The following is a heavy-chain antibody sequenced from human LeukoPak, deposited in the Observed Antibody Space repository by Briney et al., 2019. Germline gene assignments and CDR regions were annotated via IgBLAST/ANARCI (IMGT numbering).Heavy chain of an antibody. J-gene: IGHJ6*03. CDR1: GFTFSTFW. D-gene: IGHD6-13*01. CDR3: ARSEYSSTWYGDYYYYYMDV. V-gene: IGHV3-74*01. CDR2: INSDGSDT. Sequence: PGGSLRLSCTASGFTFSTFWMHWVRRAPGKGLVWVSRINSDGSDTVYADSVKGRFTISRDNAKNTLYLQMNSLRADDTAVYYCARSEYSSTWYGDYYYYYMDVWGKGTTVTVSS.